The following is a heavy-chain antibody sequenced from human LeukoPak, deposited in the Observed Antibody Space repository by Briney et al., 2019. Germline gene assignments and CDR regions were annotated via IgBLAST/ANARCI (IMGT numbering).Heavy chain of an antibody. CDR2: IYHSGTT. CDR3: ARQDGYNSNWFDP. J-gene: IGHJ5*02. CDR1: GGSISTFH. Sequence: SETLSLTCTVSGGSISTFHWSWIRQPPGKGLEWIGYIYHSGTTNYSPSLKSRVTISVDTSKNQLSLKLNSVTAADTAVYYCARQDGYNSNWFDPWGQGTLVTVSS. D-gene: IGHD5-24*01. V-gene: IGHV4-59*01.